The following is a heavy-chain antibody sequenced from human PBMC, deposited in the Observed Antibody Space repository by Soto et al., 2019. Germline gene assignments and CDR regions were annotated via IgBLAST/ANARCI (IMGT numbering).Heavy chain of an antibody. V-gene: IGHV1-69*13. Sequence: SVKVSCKASGGTFSSYAISWVRQAPGQGLEWMGGIIPIFGTANYAQKFQGRVTITADESTSTAYMELSSLRSEDTAVYYCARRREYDLHRSANTYYYGMDVWGQGTTVTVYS. J-gene: IGHJ6*02. CDR2: IIPIFGTA. D-gene: IGHD3-3*01. CDR3: ARRREYDLHRSANTYYYGMDV. CDR1: GGTFSSYA.